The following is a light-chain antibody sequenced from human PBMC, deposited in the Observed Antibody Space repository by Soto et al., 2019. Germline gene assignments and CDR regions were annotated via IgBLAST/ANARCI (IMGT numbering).Light chain of an antibody. V-gene: IGKV3-20*01. CDR3: QHYTTSSIT. Sequence: EIVLTQSPGTLSLSPGERATLSCRASQSVSSTYLAWYQQKPGQAPRLLIYGASSRATGIADTFSGGGSGTDFTLTISRLEPEDFAVYYCQHYTTSSITFGQGTRLEI. CDR1: QSVSSTY. J-gene: IGKJ5*01. CDR2: GAS.